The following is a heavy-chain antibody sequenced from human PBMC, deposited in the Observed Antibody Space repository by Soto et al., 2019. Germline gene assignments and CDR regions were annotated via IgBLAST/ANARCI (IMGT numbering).Heavy chain of an antibody. V-gene: IGHV2-5*02. D-gene: IGHD3-22*01. CDR3: AHPDSSGYLFDY. J-gene: IGHJ4*02. CDR2: IYWDDDK. Sequence: QITLKESGPTLVKPTQTLTLTCTFSGFSLSTSGVGVGWIRQPPGKALEWLALIYWDDDKRYSPSLKSRLTIXKXTSKNQVVLTMTNMDPVDTATYYCAHPDSSGYLFDYWGQGTLVTVSS. CDR1: GFSLSTSGVG.